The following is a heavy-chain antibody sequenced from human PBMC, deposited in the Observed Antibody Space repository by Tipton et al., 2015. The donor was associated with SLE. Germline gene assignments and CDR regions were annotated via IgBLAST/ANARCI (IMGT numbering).Heavy chain of an antibody. CDR3: ARAPSGRVVGTPTGHGY. J-gene: IGHJ4*02. CDR2: VSWNNDSI. CDR1: GFFFDDYT. Sequence: SLRLSCAASGFFFDDYTMHWVRQAPGKGLEWVSGVSWNNDSIGYADSVKGRFTISRDNAKNSLYLQMNSLRPEDTAMYYCARAPSGRVVGTPTGHGYWGQGTLVTVSS. V-gene: IGHV3-9*01. D-gene: IGHD1-26*01.